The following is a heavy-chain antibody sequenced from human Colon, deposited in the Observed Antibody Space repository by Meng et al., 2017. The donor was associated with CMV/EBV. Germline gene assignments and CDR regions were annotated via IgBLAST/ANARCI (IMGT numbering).Heavy chain of an antibody. CDR1: GFRLRDFA. J-gene: IGHJ6*02. D-gene: IGHD3-10*01. CDR3: TRHRGEGYYNYYGMDV. V-gene: IGHV3-49*04. CDR2: IRRNSYGGAV. Sequence: GGSLRLSCASSGFRLRDFAVSWVRQAPGRGLELVGFIRRNSYGGAVEYAAAVRGRFTMSRDDSRGVAYLEMDSLKLEDTALYYCTRHRGEGYYNYYGMDVWGQGTTVTVSS.